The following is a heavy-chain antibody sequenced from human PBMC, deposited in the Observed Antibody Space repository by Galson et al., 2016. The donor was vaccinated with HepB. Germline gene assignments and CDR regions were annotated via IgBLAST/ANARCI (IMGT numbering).Heavy chain of an antibody. J-gene: IGHJ5*02. D-gene: IGHD3-10*01. V-gene: IGHV5-51*01. CDR3: ARPLAGSGSSRWFDP. CDR1: GYTFTKYW. CDR2: IYPDDSDT. Sequence: QSGAEVKKPGESLKISCQASGYTFTKYWVAWVRQMPGKGLEWMGSIYPDDSDTRYSPSFQGQVTISADKSIGTAYLQWNSLQASDTTMYYGARPLAGSGSSRWFDPWGQGTLVTVSS.